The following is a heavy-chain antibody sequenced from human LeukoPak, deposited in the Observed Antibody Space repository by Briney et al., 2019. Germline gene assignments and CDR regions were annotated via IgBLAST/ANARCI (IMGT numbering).Heavy chain of an antibody. CDR1: GFTFSNYA. V-gene: IGHV3-23*01. CDR3: ARGIAAARYYYYYYMDV. D-gene: IGHD6-13*01. Sequence: PGGSLRLSCAASGFTFSNYAMSWVRQAPGKGLEWVSAISHSGGNTYYADSVKGRFTISRDNSKNTLYLQMNSLRAEDTAVYYCARGIAAARYYYYYYMDVWGKGTTVTVSS. CDR2: ISHSGGNT. J-gene: IGHJ6*03.